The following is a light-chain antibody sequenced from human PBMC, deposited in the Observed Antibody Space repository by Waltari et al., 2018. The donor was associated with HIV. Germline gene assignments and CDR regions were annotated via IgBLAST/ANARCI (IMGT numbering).Light chain of an antibody. V-gene: IGKV2-28*01. CDR1: QSLLHSNGYNY. Sequence: DIVMTQPPLSLPVTPGEPASIYCRSSQSLLHSNGYNYLDWYLQKPGQSPQLLIFLGSNRASGVPDRFSGSGSGTDFTLKISRVEAEDVGVYYCMQALQTPYSFGQGTKLEIK. CDR3: MQALQTPYS. J-gene: IGKJ2*03. CDR2: LGS.